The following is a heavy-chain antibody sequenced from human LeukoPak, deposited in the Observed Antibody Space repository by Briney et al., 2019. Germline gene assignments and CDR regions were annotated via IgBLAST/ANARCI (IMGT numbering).Heavy chain of an antibody. J-gene: IGHJ4*02. CDR2: IIPILGIA. CDR3: ATDLGGMDYYDSKR. V-gene: IGHV1-69*04. D-gene: IGHD3-22*01. CDR1: GGTFSSYA. Sequence: SVKVSCKASGGTFSSYAISWVRQAPGQGLEWMGRIIPILGIANYAQKFQGRVTITADKSTSTAYMELSSLRSEDTAVYYCATDLGGMDYYDSKRWGQGTLVTVSS.